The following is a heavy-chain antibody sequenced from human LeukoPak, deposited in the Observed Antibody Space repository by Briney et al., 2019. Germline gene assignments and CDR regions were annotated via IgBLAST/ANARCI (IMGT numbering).Heavy chain of an antibody. D-gene: IGHD2-8*01. Sequence: SETLSLTCTVSGGSISSSSYYWGWIRQPPGKGLEWIGSIYYSGSTNYNPSLKSRVTISVDTSKNQFSLKLSSVTAADTAVYYCASQGYCTNGVCYLWGQGTLVTVSS. CDR1: GGSISSSSYY. CDR3: ASQGYCTNGVCYL. J-gene: IGHJ5*02. V-gene: IGHV4-39*07. CDR2: IYYSGST.